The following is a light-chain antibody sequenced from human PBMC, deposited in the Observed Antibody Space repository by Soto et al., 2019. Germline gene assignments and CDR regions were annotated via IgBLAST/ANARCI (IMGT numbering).Light chain of an antibody. CDR2: WAS. CDR3: QQYYSSPVT. CDR1: RILLYSFNNKNY. V-gene: IGKV4-1*01. J-gene: IGKJ5*01. Sequence: IVMTHSPDSLAVSLGERATINCKSSRILLYSFNNKNYLAWYQQKPGQPPRLLIYWASIRESGVPDRFSGSGSGTDFTLTISSLQVEDVALYYCQQYYSSPVTFGQGTRLEIK.